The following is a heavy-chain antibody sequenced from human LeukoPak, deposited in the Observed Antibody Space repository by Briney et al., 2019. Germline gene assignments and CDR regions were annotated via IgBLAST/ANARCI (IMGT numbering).Heavy chain of an antibody. D-gene: IGHD4-17*01. V-gene: IGHV3-48*03. J-gene: IGHJ6*03. CDR2: ISSSGSTI. Sequence: GGSLRLSCAASGFTFSSYEMNWVRQAPGKGLEWVSYISSSGSTIYYADSVKGRFTISRDNAKNSLYLQMNGLRAEDTAVYYCARPYGDYYYYYYMDVWGKGTTVTVSS. CDR1: GFTFSSYE. CDR3: ARPYGDYYYYYYMDV.